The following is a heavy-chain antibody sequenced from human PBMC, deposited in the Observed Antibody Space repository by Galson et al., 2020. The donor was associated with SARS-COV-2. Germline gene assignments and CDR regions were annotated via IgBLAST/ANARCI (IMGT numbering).Heavy chain of an antibody. D-gene: IGHD3-16*01. Sequence: GGSLRLSCAASGFTFSTNAINWVRQAPGKGLEWVAYISSSSAAIFYADSVRGRFTISRDNAKRSLSLQMNSLRVGDTATYYCTRGGEDGWEFDSWGQGTLVTVSS. V-gene: IGHV3-48*04. J-gene: IGHJ4*02. CDR3: TRGGEDGWEFDS. CDR1: GFTFSTNA. CDR2: ISSSSAAI.